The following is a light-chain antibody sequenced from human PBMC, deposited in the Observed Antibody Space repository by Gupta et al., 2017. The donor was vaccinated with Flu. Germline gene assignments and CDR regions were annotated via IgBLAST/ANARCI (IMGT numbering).Light chain of an antibody. Sequence: DIPMTQSPSTLSASVGDTVTITCRASQGFSTWLAWYQQKPGRAPKLLIYKASSSETGVPSRFSGSGPGTDFTLTISSLKPDDFATYYCRQYKTYPWTFGQGTKVEI. V-gene: IGKV1-5*03. CDR2: KAS. CDR3: RQYKTYPWT. CDR1: QGFSTW. J-gene: IGKJ1*01.